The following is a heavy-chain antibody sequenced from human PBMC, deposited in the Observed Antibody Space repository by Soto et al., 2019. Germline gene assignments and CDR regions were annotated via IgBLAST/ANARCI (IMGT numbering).Heavy chain of an antibody. D-gene: IGHD2-2*01. CDR2: IIPILGIA. V-gene: IGHV1-69*04. J-gene: IGHJ5*02. Sequence: SVKVSCKASGGTFSSYTISWVRQAPGQGLEWMGRIIPILGIANYAQKFQGRVTITADKSTSTAYMELSSLRSEDTAVYYCARDGQLTYNWFDPWGQGTLVTVSS. CDR3: ARDGQLTYNWFDP. CDR1: GGTFSSYT.